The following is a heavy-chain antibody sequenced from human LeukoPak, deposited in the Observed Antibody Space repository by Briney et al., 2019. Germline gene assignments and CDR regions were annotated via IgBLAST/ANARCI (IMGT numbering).Heavy chain of an antibody. D-gene: IGHD2-2*01. J-gene: IGHJ4*02. CDR2: INTNTGNP. V-gene: IGHV7-4-1*02. Sequence: ASVKVSCKASGYTFTTYAMNWVRQAPGQGLECMGWINTNTGNPTYAQGFTGRFVFSLDTSVSTAYLQISSLKAEDTAVYYCARESGDIVVVPAATDGYYFDYWGQGTLVTVSS. CDR1: GYTFTTYA. CDR3: ARESGDIVVVPAATDGYYFDY.